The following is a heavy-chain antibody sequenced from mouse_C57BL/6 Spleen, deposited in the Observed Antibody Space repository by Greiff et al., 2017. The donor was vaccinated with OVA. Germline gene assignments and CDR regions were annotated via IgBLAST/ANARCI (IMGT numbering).Heavy chain of an antibody. Sequence: LMESGPGLVKPSQSLSLTCSVTGYSITSGYYWNWIRQFPGNKLEWMGYISYDGSNNYNPSLKNRISITRDTSKNQFFLKLNSVTTEDTATYYCARDGNYVAYWGQGTLVTVSA. CDR3: ARDGNYVAY. V-gene: IGHV3-6*01. CDR1: GYSITSGYY. D-gene: IGHD2-1*01. J-gene: IGHJ3*01. CDR2: ISYDGSN.